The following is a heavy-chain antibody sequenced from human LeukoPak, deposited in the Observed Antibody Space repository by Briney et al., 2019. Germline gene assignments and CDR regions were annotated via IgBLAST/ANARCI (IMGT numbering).Heavy chain of an antibody. Sequence: PSETLSLTCSVSAGSVYSYYCNCIRQPPGKGLEWIGYIYSSGITNYNPSLRSRGTISVATSRNQFSLRLTSVTAEDTAIYYCARRAYYHPSGFHPTSGYFDLWGRGTLVTVSS. CDR2: IYSSGIT. D-gene: IGHD3-10*01. V-gene: IGHV4-4*08. CDR1: AGSVYSYY. J-gene: IGHJ2*01. CDR3: ARRAYYHPSGFHPTSGYFDL.